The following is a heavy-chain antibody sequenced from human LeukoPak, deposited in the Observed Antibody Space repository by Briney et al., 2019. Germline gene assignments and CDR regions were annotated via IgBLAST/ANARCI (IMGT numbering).Heavy chain of an antibody. CDR3: ARGGGYCSSTSCYSH. CDR2: ISSSSSYI. CDR1: GFTFSSYS. D-gene: IGHD2-2*01. Sequence: GGSLRLSCAASGFTFSSYSMNWVRQAPGKGLEWVSSISSSSSYIYYADSVKGRFTISRDNAKNSLYLQMNSLRAEDTAVYYCARGGGYCSSTSCYSHWGQGTLVTVSS. J-gene: IGHJ4*02. V-gene: IGHV3-21*06.